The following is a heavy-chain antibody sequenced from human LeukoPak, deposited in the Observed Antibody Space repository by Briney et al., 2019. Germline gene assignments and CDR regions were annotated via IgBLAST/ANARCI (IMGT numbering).Heavy chain of an antibody. CDR3: ATWFGEFLYPYYFDY. D-gene: IGHD3-10*01. CDR2: INDTGST. J-gene: IGHJ4*02. V-gene: IGHV4-34*08. Sequence: PGGSLRLSCEASGFTFNKFAMSWVRQPPGKGLEWIGEINDTGSTNYNPSLKSRVTISVDTSKNQFSLKLISVTAADTAVYYCATWFGEFLYPYYFDYWGQGTLVTVSS. CDR1: GFTFNKFA.